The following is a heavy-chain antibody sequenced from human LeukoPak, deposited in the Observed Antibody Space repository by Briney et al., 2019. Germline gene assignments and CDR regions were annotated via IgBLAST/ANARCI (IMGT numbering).Heavy chain of an antibody. J-gene: IGHJ4*02. V-gene: IGHV4-39*07. CDR3: ARGGDSSGYEYYFDY. CDR2: IYYSGNT. D-gene: IGHD3-22*01. Sequence: SETLSLTCTVSGGSISRSNYYWGWIRQPPGKGLEWIGSIYYSGNTYYNSSLESRVTISIDTSRTQVSLKLNSVTAADTAVYYCARGGDSSGYEYYFDYWGQGTLVTVSS. CDR1: GGSISRSNYY.